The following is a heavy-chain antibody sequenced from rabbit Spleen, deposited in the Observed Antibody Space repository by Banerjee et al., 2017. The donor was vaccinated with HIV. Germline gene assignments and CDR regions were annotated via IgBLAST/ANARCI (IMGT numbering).Heavy chain of an antibody. V-gene: IGHV1S45*01. D-gene: IGHD1-1*01. CDR2: IDTRDGDT. CDR1: GFDFSRSDW. J-gene: IGHJ2*01. Sequence: QELLVESGGDLVKPGASLTLTCKASGFDFSRSDWICWVRQAPGKGLEWIACIDTRDGDTDYANWPKGRFTISKTSSTTVTLQMTSLTAADTATYFCARNYVNAFDPWGQGTLVTVS. CDR3: ARNYVNAFDP.